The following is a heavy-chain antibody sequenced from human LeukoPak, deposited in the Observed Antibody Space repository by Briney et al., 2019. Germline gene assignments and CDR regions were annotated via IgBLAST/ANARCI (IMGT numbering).Heavy chain of an antibody. Sequence: GASVKVSCKASGYTFTGYYMHWVRQAPGQGLEWMGRINPNSGGTNYAQKFQGRVTMTRDTSISTAYMELSRLRSDDTAVYYCAREYSYGHGAFDSWGQGTMVTASS. CDR3: AREYSYGHGAFDS. V-gene: IGHV1-2*06. D-gene: IGHD5-18*01. CDR2: INPNSGGT. J-gene: IGHJ3*02. CDR1: GYTFTGYY.